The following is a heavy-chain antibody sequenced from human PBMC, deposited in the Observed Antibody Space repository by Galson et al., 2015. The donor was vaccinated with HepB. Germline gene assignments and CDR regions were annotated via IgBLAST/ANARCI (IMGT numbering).Heavy chain of an antibody. Sequence: SLRLSCAASGFTFSSYAMHWVRQAPGKGLEYVSAISSNEGSTYYANSVKGRFTISRDNSKNTLYLQMGSLRAEDMAVYYCARSPARFLEWFPPDWDYYYMDVWGKGTTVTVSS. CDR1: GFTFSSYA. D-gene: IGHD3-3*01. J-gene: IGHJ6*03. CDR2: ISSNEGST. CDR3: ARSPARFLEWFPPDWDYYYMDV. V-gene: IGHV3-64*01.